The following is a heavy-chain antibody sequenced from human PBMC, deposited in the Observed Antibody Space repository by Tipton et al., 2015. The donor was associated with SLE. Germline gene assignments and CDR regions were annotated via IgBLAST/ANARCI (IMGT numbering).Heavy chain of an antibody. CDR3: ARDSPYDSSGYYSDY. Sequence: LRLSCAVYGGSFSGYYWSWIRQTPGKGLEWIGEINHSGGTNYNPSLKSRVTISVDTSKNQFSLKLSSVTAADTTIYYCARDSPYDSSGYYSDYWGQGTQVTVSS. CDR1: GGSFSGYY. CDR2: INHSGGT. V-gene: IGHV4-34*01. D-gene: IGHD3-22*01. J-gene: IGHJ4*02.